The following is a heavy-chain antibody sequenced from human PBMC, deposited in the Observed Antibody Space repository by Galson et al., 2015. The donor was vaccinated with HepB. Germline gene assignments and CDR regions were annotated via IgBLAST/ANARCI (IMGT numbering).Heavy chain of an antibody. D-gene: IGHD6-6*01. Sequence: SVKVSCKASGYTLTQYGISWVRQAPGHGLEWMGWTRGYNANTNYAQNLQGRVTMTTDTSTTTIYMELRSLRSDDTAVYYCERARYGASSPDLWGQGTRVTVSS. J-gene: IGHJ5*02. CDR2: TRGYNANT. CDR3: ERARYGASSPDL. V-gene: IGHV1-18*01. CDR1: GYTLTQYG.